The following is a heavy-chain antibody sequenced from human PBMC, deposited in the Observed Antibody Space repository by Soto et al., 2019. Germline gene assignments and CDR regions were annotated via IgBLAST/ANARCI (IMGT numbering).Heavy chain of an antibody. V-gene: IGHV1-69*01. CDR3: ARGWGSDSTTYYYAY. CDR1: GGTFSSST. Sequence: QVQLVQSGAEVRRPGSSVRVSCKASGGTFSSSTISWVRQAPGQGLERVGGITPIFGKANYAQKFQGRVTLTADESTSTAYMELSSLRSEDTALYFCARGWGSDSTTYYYAYWGQGTSVTVSS. D-gene: IGHD3-22*01. CDR2: ITPIFGKA. J-gene: IGHJ1*01.